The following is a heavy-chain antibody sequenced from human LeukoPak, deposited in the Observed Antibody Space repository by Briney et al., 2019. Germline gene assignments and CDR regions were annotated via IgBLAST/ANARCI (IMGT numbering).Heavy chain of an antibody. CDR3: AALGYGSSWYSLQYNWFDP. Sequence: GALRLSCAASGFTFSDYYMSWIRQAPGKGLEWVSAIIGSGGSTYYADSVKGRFTISRDNSKNTLYLQMNSLRAEDTAVYYCAALGYGSSWYSLQYNWFDPWGQGTLVTVSS. CDR2: IIGSGGST. V-gene: IGHV3-23*01. CDR1: GFTFSDYY. J-gene: IGHJ5*02. D-gene: IGHD6-13*01.